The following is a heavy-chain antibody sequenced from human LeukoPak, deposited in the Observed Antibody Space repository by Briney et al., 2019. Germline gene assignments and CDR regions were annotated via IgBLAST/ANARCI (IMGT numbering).Heavy chain of an antibody. D-gene: IGHD3-22*01. CDR2: MNPNSGNT. CDR3: ARVGDSSGYNHYYYYMDV. J-gene: IGHJ6*03. CDR1: GYTFTSYD. V-gene: IGHV1-8*01. Sequence: ASVKVSCKASGYTFTSYDINWVRQATGQGLEWMGWMNPNSGNTGYAQKFQGRVTMTRNTSISTAYMELRSLRSDDTAVYYCARVGDSSGYNHYYYYMDVWGKGTTVTISS.